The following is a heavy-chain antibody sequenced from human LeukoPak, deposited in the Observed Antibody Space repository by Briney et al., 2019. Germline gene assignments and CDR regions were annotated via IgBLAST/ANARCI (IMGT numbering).Heavy chain of an antibody. CDR3: ARVDSSSWYYFDY. Sequence: SETLSLTGTVSGGSISSYYWSWIRQPPGKGLEWIGYIYYSGSTNYNPSLKSRVTISVDTSKNQFSLKLSSVTAADTAVYYCARVDSSSWYYFDYWGQGTLVTVSS. D-gene: IGHD6-13*01. CDR2: IYYSGST. J-gene: IGHJ4*02. V-gene: IGHV4-59*01. CDR1: GGSISSYY.